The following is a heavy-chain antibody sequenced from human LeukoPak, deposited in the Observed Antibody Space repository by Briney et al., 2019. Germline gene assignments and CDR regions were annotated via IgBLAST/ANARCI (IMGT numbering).Heavy chain of an antibody. V-gene: IGHV3-23*01. Sequence: GGSLRLSCAASGFTFSSYAMSWVRQAPGKGLEWVSAISGSGGSTYYADSVKGRFTISRDNSKNTLYLQMNSLRAEDTAVYYCARDEGYYDFWSGPDYYYGTDVWGQGTTVTVSS. D-gene: IGHD3-3*01. CDR3: ARDEGYYDFWSGPDYYYGTDV. CDR1: GFTFSSYA. CDR2: ISGSGGST. J-gene: IGHJ6*02.